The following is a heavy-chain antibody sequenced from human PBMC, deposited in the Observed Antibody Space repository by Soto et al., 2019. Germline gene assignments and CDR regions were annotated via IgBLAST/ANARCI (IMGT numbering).Heavy chain of an antibody. V-gene: IGHV3-7*01. J-gene: IGHJ4*02. CDR2: IKQDGSKA. D-gene: IGHD3-10*01. CDR1: GFAFWGDW. CDR3: ARAFYGEFTYWLVEL. Sequence: LRLSCVASGFAFWGDWMSWVRQATGKGLERAANIKQDGSKAQYLECVRGRFTISRDNSKSSAYRKMNSMKAEGTAPSSCARAFYGEFTYWLVELWGEGTLVTVSS.